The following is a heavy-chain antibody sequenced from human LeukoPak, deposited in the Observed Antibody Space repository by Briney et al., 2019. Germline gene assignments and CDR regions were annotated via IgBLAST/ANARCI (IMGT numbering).Heavy chain of an antibody. CDR3: ARFEYSSSWTYFDY. V-gene: IGHV3-21*01. CDR2: ISSSSSYI. CDR1: GFTFSSYS. Sequence: GGSLRLSCAAPGFTFSSYSMNWVRQAPGKGLEWVSSISSSSSYIYYADSVKGRFTISRDNAKNSLYLQMNSLRAEDTAVYYCARFEYSSSWTYFDYWGQGTLVTVSS. J-gene: IGHJ4*02. D-gene: IGHD6-13*01.